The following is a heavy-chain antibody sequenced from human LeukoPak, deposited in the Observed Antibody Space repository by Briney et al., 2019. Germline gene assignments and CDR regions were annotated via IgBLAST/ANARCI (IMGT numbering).Heavy chain of an antibody. CDR3: ARHLNNCGDDCYTFDY. CDR2: IYYSGST. CDR1: GGSIFSYY. D-gene: IGHD2-21*01. V-gene: IGHV4-59*08. Sequence: SEPLSLTCTVSGGSIFSYYWSWIRQPPGKGLEWMGYIYYSGSTNYNPSLKSRVTISVDTSKNQFSLRVSSVTAADTAVYYCARHLNNCGDDCYTFDYWGQGTLVAVSS. J-gene: IGHJ4*02.